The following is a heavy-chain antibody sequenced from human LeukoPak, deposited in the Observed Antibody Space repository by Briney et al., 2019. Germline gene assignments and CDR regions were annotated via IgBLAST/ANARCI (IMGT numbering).Heavy chain of an antibody. CDR3: ARHGITMIVEYYFDY. CDR1: GGSISSGGYC. D-gene: IGHD3-22*01. J-gene: IGHJ4*02. Sequence: PSETLSLTCAVSGGSISSGGYCWSWIRQPPGKGLEWIGYIYHSGSTYYNPSLKSRVTISVDTSKNQFSLKLSSVTAADTAVYYCARHGITMIVEYYFDYWGQGTLVTVSS. CDR2: IYHSGST. V-gene: IGHV4-30-2*03.